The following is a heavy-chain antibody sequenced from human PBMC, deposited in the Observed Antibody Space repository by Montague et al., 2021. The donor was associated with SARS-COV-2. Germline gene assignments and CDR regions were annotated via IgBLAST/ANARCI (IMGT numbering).Heavy chain of an antibody. CDR2: TYYGGKK. Sequence: SETLSLTCTGYRYWISGSKSRSGRGHVPSQGLERIRKTYYGGKKNYNPSLKSRVTMSVDTSKNQFSLKLSSVTAVDTAVYYCARTGWYRSHGTTGNWFDPRGQGTLVTVSA. D-gene: IGHD1-7*01. CDR1: RYWISGSKS. J-gene: IGHJ5*02. V-gene: IGHV4-28*01. CDR3: ARTGWYRSHGTTGNWFDP.